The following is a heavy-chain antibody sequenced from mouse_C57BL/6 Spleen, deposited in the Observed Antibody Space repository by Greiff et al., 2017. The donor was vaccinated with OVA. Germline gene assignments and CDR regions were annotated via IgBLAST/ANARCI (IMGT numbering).Heavy chain of an antibody. CDR1: GYTFTSYW. V-gene: IGHV1-61*01. Sequence: QVQLQQPGAELVRPGSSVKLSCKASGYTFTSYWMDWVKQRPGQGLEWIGNIYPSDSETHYNQKFKDKATLTVDKSSSTAYMQLSSLTSEDSAVYYCARSGGSSYWFAYWGQGTLVTVSA. CDR2: IYPSDSET. D-gene: IGHD1-1*01. CDR3: ARSGGSSYWFAY. J-gene: IGHJ3*01.